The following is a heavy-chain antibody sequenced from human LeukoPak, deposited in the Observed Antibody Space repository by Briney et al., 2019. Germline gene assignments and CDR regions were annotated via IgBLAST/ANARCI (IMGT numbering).Heavy chain of an antibody. CDR2: ISWDGDRT. Sequence: GGSLRLSCAASGFNFNDHTMHWVRPAPGKGLEWVSLISWDGDRTYYADSVKGRFTISRDNGKSSLYLLMNSLRLEDSAFYYCVKENGPEDGRFDYWGQGTLVAVSS. D-gene: IGHD1-14*01. J-gene: IGHJ4*02. CDR3: VKENGPEDGRFDY. CDR1: GFNFNDHT. V-gene: IGHV3-43*01.